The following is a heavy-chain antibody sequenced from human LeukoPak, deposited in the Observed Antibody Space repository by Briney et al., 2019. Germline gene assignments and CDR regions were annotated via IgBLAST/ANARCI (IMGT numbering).Heavy chain of an antibody. J-gene: IGHJ4*02. CDR2: IYYSGST. D-gene: IGHD5-18*01. Sequence: PSETLSLTCTVSGGSISSYCWSWIRQPPGKGLEWIGYIYYSGSTNYNPSLKSRVTISVDTSKNQFSLKLSSVTAADTAVYYCARVDTAMVSFDYWGQGTLVTVSS. CDR1: GGSISSYC. V-gene: IGHV4-59*01. CDR3: ARVDTAMVSFDY.